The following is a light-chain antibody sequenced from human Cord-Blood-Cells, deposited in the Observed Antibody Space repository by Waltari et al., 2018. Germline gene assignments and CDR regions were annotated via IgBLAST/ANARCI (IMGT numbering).Light chain of an antibody. Sequence: QSALTQPASVSGSPGQSITISCTRTCSDDGGYTYVSCYQQHPGKAPKLMIYDVSNRPSGVSNRFSGSKSGNTASLTISGLQAEDEADYYCSSYTSSSTLVVFGGGTKLTVL. V-gene: IGLV2-14*01. J-gene: IGLJ2*01. CDR3: SSYTSSSTLVV. CDR2: DVS. CDR1: CSDDGGYTY.